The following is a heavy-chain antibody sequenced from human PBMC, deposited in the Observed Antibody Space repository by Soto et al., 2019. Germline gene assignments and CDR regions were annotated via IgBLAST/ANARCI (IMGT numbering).Heavy chain of an antibody. Sequence: QVQLQQSGPGLVKPSQTLSLTCAISGDRVSSNSAGWNWIRQSPSRGLEWLGRTYYRSKWYNDYAFSVKSRITINPDTSKNQFSLQLNSVTPEDTAVYYCARATPIHGWLAFYYFDHWGQGTLVTVSS. J-gene: IGHJ4*02. CDR1: GDRVSSNSAG. D-gene: IGHD6-19*01. CDR2: TYYRSKWYN. CDR3: ARATPIHGWLAFYYFDH. V-gene: IGHV6-1*01.